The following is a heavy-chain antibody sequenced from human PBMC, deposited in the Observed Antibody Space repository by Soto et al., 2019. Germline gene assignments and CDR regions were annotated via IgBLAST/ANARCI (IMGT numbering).Heavy chain of an antibody. CDR2: ISSSSSYI. J-gene: IGHJ4*02. Sequence: PGGSLRLSCAASGFTFSSYSMNWVRQAPGKGLEWVSSISSSSSYIYYADSVKGRFTISRDNAKNSLYLQMNSLRAEDTAVYYCARQAAAGPWPVYWGQGTLVTVSS. D-gene: IGHD6-13*01. CDR3: ARQAAAGPWPVY. CDR1: GFTFSSYS. V-gene: IGHV3-21*01.